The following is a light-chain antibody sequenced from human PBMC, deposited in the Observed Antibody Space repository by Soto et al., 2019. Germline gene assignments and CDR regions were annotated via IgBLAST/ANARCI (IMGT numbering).Light chain of an antibody. CDR1: QSVTNNF. J-gene: IGKJ3*01. Sequence: IVLTQSPGTLSLSPGERATLSCGASQSVTNNFLAWYQQKPGQAPRLLIYGASSRATGVPDRFSGSGSGTDFTLTISRLEPGDFAVYYCQQYCTPLFTCGPGTKVDIK. CDR2: GAS. CDR3: QQYCTPLFT. V-gene: IGKV3-20*01.